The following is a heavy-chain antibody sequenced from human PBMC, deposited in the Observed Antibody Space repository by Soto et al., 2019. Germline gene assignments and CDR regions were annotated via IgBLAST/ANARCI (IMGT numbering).Heavy chain of an antibody. Sequence: GAALILSCAASGFPFSSYEMNWVRQAPGKRLEWVSYISSSGITIYYADSVKGRFTISRDNAKNSLYLQMNSLRAEDTAVYYCARVGPVLRFLELSSFDPWGQGTLVTVSS. CDR3: ARVGPVLRFLELSSFDP. J-gene: IGHJ5*02. D-gene: IGHD3-3*01. V-gene: IGHV3-48*03. CDR2: ISSSGITI. CDR1: GFPFSSYE.